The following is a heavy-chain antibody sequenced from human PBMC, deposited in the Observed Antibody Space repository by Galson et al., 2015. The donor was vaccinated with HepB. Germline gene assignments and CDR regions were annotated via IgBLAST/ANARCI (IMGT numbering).Heavy chain of an antibody. CDR3: TRGDHSGYCTTTPCYQ. CDR2: IYAGGHT. V-gene: IGHV3-53*01. Sequence: SLRLSCAASGCNDGSSNLRWVRQAPGKGLEWVSGIYAGGHTYSAAPAQGRFTISRDNSKNTLYLQMNTLRAEDTAVYYCTRGDHSGYCTTTPCYQWGQGTLVAVSS. D-gene: IGHD2-2*01. J-gene: IGHJ1*01. CDR1: GCNDGSSN.